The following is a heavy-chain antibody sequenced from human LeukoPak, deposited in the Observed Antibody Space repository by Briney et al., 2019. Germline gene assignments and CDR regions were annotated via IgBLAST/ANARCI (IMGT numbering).Heavy chain of an antibody. V-gene: IGHV3-23*01. CDR2: IIVSGGST. CDR1: GFTVSSYA. J-gene: IGHJ6*02. CDR3: AKSQGSSGWYNYYYGMDV. Sequence: GRSLRLSCAAAGFTVSSYAISWVRQAPGEGLELVSAIIVSGGSTYYADSVKGWFTISRDNSKNTLYLQMNSLRAEDTAVYYCAKSQGSSGWYNYYYGMDVWGQGTTVTVSS. D-gene: IGHD6-19*01.